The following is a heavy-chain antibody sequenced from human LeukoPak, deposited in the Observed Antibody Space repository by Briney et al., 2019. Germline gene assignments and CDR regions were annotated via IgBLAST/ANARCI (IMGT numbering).Heavy chain of an antibody. CDR3: ARHAQQNQYLNWFDP. Sequence: PSETLSLTCTVSGGSISSYYWSWIRQPPGKGLEWIGYIYTSGSTNYNPSLKSRVTISVDTSKNQFSLKLSSVTAADTAVYYCARHAQQNQYLNWFDPWGQGTLVTVSS. V-gene: IGHV4-4*09. D-gene: IGHD4-11*01. CDR2: IYTSGST. CDR1: GGSISSYY. J-gene: IGHJ5*02.